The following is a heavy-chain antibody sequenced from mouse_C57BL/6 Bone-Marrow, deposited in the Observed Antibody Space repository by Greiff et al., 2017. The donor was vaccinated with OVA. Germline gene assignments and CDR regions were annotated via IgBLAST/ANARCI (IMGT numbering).Heavy chain of an antibody. CDR2: IWSGGST. J-gene: IGHJ3*01. CDR3: ARKADHEGFAY. V-gene: IGHV2-2*01. Sequence: VQLQQSGPGLVQPSQSLSITCTVSGFSLTSYGVHWVRQSPGKGLEWLGVIWSGGSTDYNAAFISRLSISKDNSKSQVFFKMNSLQADDTAIYYCARKADHEGFAYWGQGTLVTVSA. CDR1: GFSLTSYG.